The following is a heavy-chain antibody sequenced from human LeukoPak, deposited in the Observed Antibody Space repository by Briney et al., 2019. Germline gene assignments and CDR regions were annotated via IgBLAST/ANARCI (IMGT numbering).Heavy chain of an antibody. CDR3: ARGQISAATYNWFDP. D-gene: IGHD2-2*01. Sequence: SETLSLTCAVYGGSFSGYYWSWIRRPPGKGLEWIGEINHSGSTNYNPSLKSRVTISVDTSKNQFSLKLSSVTAADTAVYYCARGQISAATYNWFDPWGQGTLVTVSS. V-gene: IGHV4-34*01. J-gene: IGHJ5*02. CDR2: INHSGST. CDR1: GGSFSGYY.